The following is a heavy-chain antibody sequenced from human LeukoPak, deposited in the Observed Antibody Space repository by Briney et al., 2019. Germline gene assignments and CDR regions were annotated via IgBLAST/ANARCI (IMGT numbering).Heavy chain of an antibody. CDR3: AKLSGIATTDKNYFDS. Sequence: GRSLRLSCAASGFSFSNYAMTWVRQAPGKGLEWVSIINASGGRTSYADSVKGRFSISRDNSKNTLNLQMNTLRAEDTAVYYCAKLSGIATTDKNYFDSWGQGTLVTVSS. J-gene: IGHJ4*02. V-gene: IGHV3-23*01. CDR2: INASGGRT. D-gene: IGHD6-13*01. CDR1: GFSFSNYA.